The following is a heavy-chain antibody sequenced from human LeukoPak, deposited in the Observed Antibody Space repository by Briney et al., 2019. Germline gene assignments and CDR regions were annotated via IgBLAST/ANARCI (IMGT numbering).Heavy chain of an antibody. D-gene: IGHD3-10*01. CDR3: ARDGHYYGSGLGYMDV. CDR2: IYTSGST. J-gene: IGHJ6*03. V-gene: IGHV4-4*07. CDR1: GGSFSGYY. Sequence: KSSETLSLTCAVYGGSFSGYYWSWIRQPAGKGLEWIGRIYTSGSTNYNPSLKSRVTMSVDTSKNQFSLKLSSVTAADTAVYYCARDGHYYGSGLGYMDVWGKGTTVTVSS.